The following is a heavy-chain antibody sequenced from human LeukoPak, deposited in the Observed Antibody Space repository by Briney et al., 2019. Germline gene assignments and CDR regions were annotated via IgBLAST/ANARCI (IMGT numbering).Heavy chain of an antibody. D-gene: IGHD3-22*01. J-gene: IGHJ4*02. CDR1: GYTLSNHA. CDR3: ARVSSYYYDSSGYYY. CDR2: ISADNGNT. Sequence: ASVKVSCKGSGYTLSNHAFSWVRQAPGQGLEWMGWISADNGNTNHAQKFQGRVTITRDTSASTAYMELSSLRSEDTAVYYCARVSSYYYDSSGYYYWGQGTLVTVSS. V-gene: IGHV1-18*04.